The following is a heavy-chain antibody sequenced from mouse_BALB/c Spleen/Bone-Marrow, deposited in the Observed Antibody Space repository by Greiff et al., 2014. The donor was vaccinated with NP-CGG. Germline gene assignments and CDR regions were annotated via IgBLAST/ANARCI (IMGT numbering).Heavy chain of an antibody. Sequence: DVHLVESGPDLVKPSQSISFTCTVTGYSIASGYSWHWIRQFPGNKLEWMGYIHYSGSTNHNPSLKSRISVTRDTSKNQFFLQLNSVTTEDTATFYCVRNYVDSFDYWGQGTTLTVSS. CDR3: VRNYVDSFDY. D-gene: IGHD1-1*01. J-gene: IGHJ2*01. CDR2: IHYSGST. CDR1: GYSIASGYS. V-gene: IGHV3-1*02.